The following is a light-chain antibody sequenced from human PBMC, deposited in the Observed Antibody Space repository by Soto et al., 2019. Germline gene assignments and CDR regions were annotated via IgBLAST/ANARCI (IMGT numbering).Light chain of an antibody. Sequence: DIQMTQSPSTLSASVGDRVTITCRASQSISSWLAWYQQKPGKAPKFLIYDASSLESGVPSRFSGSGSGTEFTRTISSVQPDDFATYYCQQYNSYSYTFGQGTKLEIK. CDR1: QSISSW. CDR2: DAS. J-gene: IGKJ2*01. V-gene: IGKV1-5*01. CDR3: QQYNSYSYT.